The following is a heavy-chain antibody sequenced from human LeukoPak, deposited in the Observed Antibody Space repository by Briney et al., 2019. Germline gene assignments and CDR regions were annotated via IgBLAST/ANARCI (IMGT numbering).Heavy chain of an antibody. Sequence: PGGSLRLSCAASGFTFSSYTMHWVRQAPGKGLEWVSSTTGGSNYIFYADSLKGRFTISRDNAKNSLSLQMNSLRAEDTAVYYCARDLKPYYYGSGSSHYYGMDVWGQGTTVTVSS. D-gene: IGHD3-10*01. CDR1: GFTFSSYT. V-gene: IGHV3-21*01. CDR3: ARDLKPYYYGSGSSHYYGMDV. J-gene: IGHJ6*02. CDR2: TTGGSNYI.